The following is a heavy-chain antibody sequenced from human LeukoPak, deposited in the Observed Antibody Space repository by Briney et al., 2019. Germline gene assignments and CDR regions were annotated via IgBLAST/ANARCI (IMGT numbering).Heavy chain of an antibody. V-gene: IGHV3-53*01. D-gene: IGHD1-26*01. CDR1: GFTVSSNY. J-gene: IGHJ4*02. CDR2: IYSGGTT. CDR3: AKAPYIVGATKSLDY. Sequence: GGSLRLSCAASGFTVSSNYMSWVRQAPGKGLEWVSLIYSGGTTYYADSVKGRFTISRDNSKNTLYLQMNSLRAEDTAVYYCAKAPYIVGATKSLDYWGQGTLVTVSS.